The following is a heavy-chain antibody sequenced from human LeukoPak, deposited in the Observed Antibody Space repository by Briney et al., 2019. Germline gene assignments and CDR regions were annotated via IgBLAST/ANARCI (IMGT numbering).Heavy chain of an antibody. CDR2: IYSGGST. J-gene: IGHJ4*02. CDR3: TKAKVSSLAYFDWFPWN. CDR1: GFTVSSNY. V-gene: IGHV3-53*01. D-gene: IGHD3-9*01. Sequence: GGSLRLSCAASGFTVSSNYMSWVRQAPGKGLEWVSVIYSGGSTYYADSVKGRFTIYRHDSKTTLYLQINRQRAEDTAVYYCTKAKVSSLAYFDWFPWNWGQGSLVTVS.